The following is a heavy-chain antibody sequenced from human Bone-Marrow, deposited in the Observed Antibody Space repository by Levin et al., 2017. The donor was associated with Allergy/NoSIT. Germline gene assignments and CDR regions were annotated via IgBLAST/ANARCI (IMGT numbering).Heavy chain of an antibody. D-gene: IGHD3-10*01. V-gene: IGHV4-59*08. CDR1: GGSISTDY. CDR3: ARQGLVWVGEYAFDI. J-gene: IGHJ3*02. CDR2: IYDSGST. Sequence: SETLSLTCTVSGGSISTDYWSWIRQPPGKGLEWIGYIYDSGSTNYNPSLNSRVTISLDTSKNQFSLRLTSVTESDTAVYYCARQGLVWVGEYAFDIWGQGTMVTVFS.